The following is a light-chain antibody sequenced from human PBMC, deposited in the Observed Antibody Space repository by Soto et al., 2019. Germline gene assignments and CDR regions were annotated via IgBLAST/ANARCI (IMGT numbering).Light chain of an antibody. J-gene: IGLJ7*01. V-gene: IGLV7-46*01. CDR1: TGAVTSGHY. CDR3: LLSYSSDQAV. Sequence: QAVVTQEPSLTVSPGGTVTLTCGSSTGAVTSGHYPYWFQQKPGQAPRTLIYDTSNKHSWTPARFSGSLLGGKAALTLSGAQPEDEAEYYCLLSYSSDQAVFGGGTQLTVL. CDR2: DTS.